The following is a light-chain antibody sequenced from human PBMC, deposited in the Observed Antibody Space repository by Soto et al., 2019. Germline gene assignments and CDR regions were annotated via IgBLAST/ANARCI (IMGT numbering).Light chain of an antibody. CDR3: QQSHGIPYT. CDR1: QTISTY. V-gene: IGKV1-39*01. CDR2: AAS. Sequence: DIQMTQSPSSLSASVGDRVTITCRASQTISTYLNWYQQKPGEAPKLLIYAASKLQSGVPSRFSGSGSGTDFTLTISSLQPEDFVSYSCQQSHGIPYTFGQGTKLENK. J-gene: IGKJ2*01.